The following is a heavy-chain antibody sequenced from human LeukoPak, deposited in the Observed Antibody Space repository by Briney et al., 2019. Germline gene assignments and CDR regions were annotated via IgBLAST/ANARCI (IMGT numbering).Heavy chain of an antibody. CDR1: GFTFISYW. CDR3: ARDAPGNTALDY. CDR2: INGYGSST. J-gene: IGHJ4*02. V-gene: IGHV3-74*01. Sequence: GGSLRLPCAASGFTFISYWMHWVRQAPGRGLVRVSRINGYGSSTDFADSVKGRFTISRDNAKNTLYLQMNSLRAEDTAVYYCARDAPGNTALDYWGQGTLVTVSS. D-gene: IGHD5-18*01.